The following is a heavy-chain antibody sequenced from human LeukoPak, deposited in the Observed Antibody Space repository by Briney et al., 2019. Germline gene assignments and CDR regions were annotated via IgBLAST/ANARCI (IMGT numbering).Heavy chain of an antibody. J-gene: IGHJ4*02. CDR3: ARDEGIVVVPAAAPFDY. CDR1: GYTFTSYG. Sequence: ASVKVSCKASGYTFTSYGISWVRQAPGQGLEWMGWISAYNGNTNYAQKLQGRVTMTTDTSTSTAYMELRSLRSDGTAVYYCARDEGIVVVPAAAPFDYWGQGTLVTVSS. V-gene: IGHV1-18*01. D-gene: IGHD2-2*01. CDR2: ISAYNGNT.